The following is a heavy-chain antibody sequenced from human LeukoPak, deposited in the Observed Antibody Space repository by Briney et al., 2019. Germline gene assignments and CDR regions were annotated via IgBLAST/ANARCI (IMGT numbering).Heavy chain of an antibody. CDR2: IYPGDSDT. J-gene: IGHJ4*02. D-gene: IGHD3-3*01. Sequence: GESLKISCKGSGYSFTSYWIGWVRQMPGKGLEWMGIIYPGDSDTRYSPSFQGQVTISADKSISTAYLQWSSLKASDTAMYYCARPVYDFWSGYYGYFDYWGQGTLATVSS. V-gene: IGHV5-51*01. CDR1: GYSFTSYW. CDR3: ARPVYDFWSGYYGYFDY.